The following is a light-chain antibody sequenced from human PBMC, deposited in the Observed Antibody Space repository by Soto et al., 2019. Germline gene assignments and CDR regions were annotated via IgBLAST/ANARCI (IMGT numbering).Light chain of an antibody. CDR3: QQYYSTPRT. J-gene: IGKJ1*01. CDR1: QSVLYRSNNQNH. Sequence: DIVMTQSPDSLAVSLGERATINCKSSQSVLYRSNNQNHLAWYQQRPGQPPKLLIYWASTRESGVPDRFSGSGSGTDSTLIISSLQAEDVAVYYCQQYYSTPRTFGQGTKVDSK. V-gene: IGKV4-1*01. CDR2: WAS.